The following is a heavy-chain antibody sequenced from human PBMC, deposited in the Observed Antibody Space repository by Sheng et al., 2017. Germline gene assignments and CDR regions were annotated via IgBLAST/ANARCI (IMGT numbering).Heavy chain of an antibody. Sequence: QVQLQESGPGLVKPSQTQSLTCTVSGGSISSGSYYWNWIRQPAGKGLEWIGRIYPSGNTNYNPSLKSRVTISVDTSKNQFSLKLTSVTAADTAVYYCARDRSDYGGNWFDPWGQGALVTVSS. J-gene: IGHJ5*02. CDR2: IYPSGNT. V-gene: IGHV4-61*02. CDR1: GGSISSGSYY. D-gene: IGHD4-17*01. CDR3: ARDRSDYGGNWFDP.